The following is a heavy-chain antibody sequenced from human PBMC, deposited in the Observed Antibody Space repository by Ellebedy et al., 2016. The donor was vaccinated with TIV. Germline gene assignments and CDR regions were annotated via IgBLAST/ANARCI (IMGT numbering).Heavy chain of an antibody. J-gene: IGHJ6*02. CDR3: ARISSGRSFYGMDV. CDR1: GFSSSDYY. Sequence: GESLKISCAASGFSSSDYYMSWIRQAPGKGLEWVSYISDSGSMIHYADSVKGRFTISRDNSKNSLYLQMNNLRAEDTAVYYCARISSGRSFYGMDVWGQGTTVTVPS. CDR2: ISDSGSMI. V-gene: IGHV3-11*01. D-gene: IGHD6-19*01.